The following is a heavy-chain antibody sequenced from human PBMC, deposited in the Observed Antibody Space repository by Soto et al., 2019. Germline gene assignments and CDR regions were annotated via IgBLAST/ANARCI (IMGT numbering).Heavy chain of an antibody. J-gene: IGHJ6*03. CDR3: ARVGALITYPLGYMDV. CDR2: IWYDGSNK. Sequence: GGSLRLSCAASGFTFSSYGMHWVRQAPGKGLEWVAVIWYDGSNKYYADSVKGRFTISRDNSKNTLYLQMNSLRAEDTAVYYCARVGALITYPLGYMDVWGKGTTVTVSS. V-gene: IGHV3-33*01. CDR1: GFTFSSYG. D-gene: IGHD1-20*01.